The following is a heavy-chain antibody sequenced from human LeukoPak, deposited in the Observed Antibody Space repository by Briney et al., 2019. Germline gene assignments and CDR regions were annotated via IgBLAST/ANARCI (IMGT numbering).Heavy chain of an antibody. CDR1: GGSFSGYY. D-gene: IGHD2-15*01. CDR3: VAGIYFDY. Sequence: SETLSLTCAVYGGSFSGYYWSWIRQPPGKGLEWIGEINHSGSTNYNPSLKSRVTISVDTSKNQFSLKLSSVTAADTAVYYCVAGIYFDYWGQGTLVTVSS. V-gene: IGHV4-34*01. CDR2: INHSGST. J-gene: IGHJ4*02.